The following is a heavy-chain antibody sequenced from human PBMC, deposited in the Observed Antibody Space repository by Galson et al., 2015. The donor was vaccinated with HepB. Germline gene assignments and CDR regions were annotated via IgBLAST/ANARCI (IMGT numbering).Heavy chain of an antibody. D-gene: IGHD3-10*01. CDR3: AREVQVVRGVIHNWFDP. Sequence: SLRLSCAASGFTFSSYGMHWVRQAPGKGLEWVAVIWYDGSNKYYADSVKGRFTISRDNSKSTLYLQMNSLGAEDTAVYYCAREVQVVRGVIHNWFDPWGQGTLVTVSS. CDR2: IWYDGSNK. J-gene: IGHJ5*02. V-gene: IGHV3-33*08. CDR1: GFTFSSYG.